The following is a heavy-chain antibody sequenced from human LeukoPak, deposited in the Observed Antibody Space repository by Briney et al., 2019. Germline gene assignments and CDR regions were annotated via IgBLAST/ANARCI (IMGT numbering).Heavy chain of an antibody. CDR1: GYTLTELS. CDR2: INPNSGGT. CDR3: ARDPLGYCSGGSCYEGDP. Sequence: ASVKVSCKVSGYTLTELSMHWVRQAPGQGLEWMGWINPNSGGTNYAQKFQGRVTMTRDTSISTAYMELSRLRSDDTAVYYCARDPLGYCSGGSCYEGDPWGQGTLVTVSS. V-gene: IGHV1-2*02. J-gene: IGHJ5*02. D-gene: IGHD2-15*01.